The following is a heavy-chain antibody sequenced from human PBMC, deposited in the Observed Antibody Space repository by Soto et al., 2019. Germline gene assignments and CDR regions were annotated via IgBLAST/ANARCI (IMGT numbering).Heavy chain of an antibody. V-gene: IGHV4-30-4*02. Sequence: PSETLSLTCTFSGGSMGTSDYYWGWIRQTPGKGLEWIGYIFYSGSTYYNPSLKSRVTISVDTSKNQFSLKLSSVTAADTAVYYCARNRVTQSDYWGQGTLVTVSS. J-gene: IGHJ4*02. CDR2: IFYSGST. CDR1: GGSMGTSDYY. D-gene: IGHD2-21*02. CDR3: ARNRVTQSDY.